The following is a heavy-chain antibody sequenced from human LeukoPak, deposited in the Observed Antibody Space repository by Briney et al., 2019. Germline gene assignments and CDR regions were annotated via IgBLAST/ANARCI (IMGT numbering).Heavy chain of an antibody. D-gene: IGHD1-26*01. CDR1: GFTFSNYW. J-gene: IGHJ4*02. CDR3: ARDPVEWELLLDY. V-gene: IGHV3-7*01. CDR2: MNIDGSEK. Sequence: GGSLRLSCAASGFTFSNYWMGWVRQAPGKRPEWVANMNIDGSEKYYADSVKGRFSISRDNARNSVYLQMASLRVEDTAVYYCARDPVEWELLLDYWDQGTLVTVSS.